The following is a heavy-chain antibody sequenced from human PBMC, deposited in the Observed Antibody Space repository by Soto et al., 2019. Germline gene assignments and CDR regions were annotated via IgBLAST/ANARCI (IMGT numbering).Heavy chain of an antibody. CDR3: AKDLYYYDFSLDDS. J-gene: IGHJ5*02. Sequence: QAGGSPRLSCTASGFTFSSYAMHWVRQAPGRGLEWVAVVSYDGSIENYVDSVRGRFTISRDNSKNTVFLQMNSLRVEDTAVYCCAKDLYYYDFSLDDSWGQGTLVTVSS. D-gene: IGHD3-16*01. V-gene: IGHV3-30*18. CDR2: VSYDGSIE. CDR1: GFTFSSYA.